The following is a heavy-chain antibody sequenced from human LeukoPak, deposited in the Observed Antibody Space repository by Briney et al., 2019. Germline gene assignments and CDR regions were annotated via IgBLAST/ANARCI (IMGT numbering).Heavy chain of an antibody. Sequence: SETLSLTCTVSGTSISSYYWSWIRQPPGKGLEWIGYIYYSGSTNYNPSLKSRVTISVDTSKNQFSLKLSSVTAADTAVYYCARVRTPYCSSTSCPYWFDPWGQGTLVTVSS. CDR3: ARVRTPYCSSTSCPYWFDP. CDR1: GTSISSYY. D-gene: IGHD2-2*01. J-gene: IGHJ5*02. CDR2: IYYSGST. V-gene: IGHV4-59*01.